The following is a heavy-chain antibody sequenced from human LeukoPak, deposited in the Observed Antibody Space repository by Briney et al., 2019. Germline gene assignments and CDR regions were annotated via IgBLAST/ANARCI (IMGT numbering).Heavy chain of an antibody. CDR2: IYYSGST. J-gene: IGHJ4*02. V-gene: IGHV4-59*08. CDR3: ARLGRPTVGRDGYNQLDY. CDR1: GGSISSYY. D-gene: IGHD5-24*01. Sequence: PSETLSLTCTVSGGSISSYYWSWIRQPPGKGLEWIGYIYYSGSTNYNPSLKSRVTISVDTSKNQFSLKLSSVTAADTAVYYCARLGRPTVGRDGYNQLDYWGQGTLVTVSS.